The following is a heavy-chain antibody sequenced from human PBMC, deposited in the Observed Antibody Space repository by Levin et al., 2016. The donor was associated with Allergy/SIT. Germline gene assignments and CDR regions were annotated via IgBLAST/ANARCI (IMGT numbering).Heavy chain of an antibody. Sequence: GESLKISCAASGFTFSSYAMSWVRQAPGKGLEWVSSISSSSSYIYYADSVKGRFTISRDNAKNSLYLQMNSLRAEDTAVYYCARVTYSSGSHSQIDYWGQGTLVTVSS. V-gene: IGHV3-21*01. J-gene: IGHJ4*02. D-gene: IGHD6-19*01. CDR2: ISSSSSYI. CDR1: GFTFSSYA. CDR3: ARVTYSSGSHSQIDY.